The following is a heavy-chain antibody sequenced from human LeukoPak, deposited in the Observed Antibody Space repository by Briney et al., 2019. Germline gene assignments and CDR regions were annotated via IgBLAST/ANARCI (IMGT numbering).Heavy chain of an antibody. D-gene: IGHD5-18*01. CDR3: AKSFMVKRYIDS. Sequence: PGGSLRLSCAAYGFVFTNHAMRWVRQAPGRGLEWVSVISGGGRTTEYADSVKGRFTVSRDISQNTVSLQMNSLRVEDTGIYYCAKSFMVKRYIDSWGQGTQVTVSS. CDR2: ISGGGRTT. J-gene: IGHJ4*02. CDR1: GFVFTNHA. V-gene: IGHV3-23*01.